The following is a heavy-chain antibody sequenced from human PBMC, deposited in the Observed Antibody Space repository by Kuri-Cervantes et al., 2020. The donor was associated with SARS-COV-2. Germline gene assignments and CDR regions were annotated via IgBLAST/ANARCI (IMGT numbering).Heavy chain of an antibody. J-gene: IGHJ4*02. Sequence: GGSLRLSCAASGFTFSNAWMSWVRQAPGTGLEWVASITSSSTYKNYADSVKGRFTISRDNAENSLYLQMNSLRAEDTAVYYCSPSHFSGWYYFDYWGQGTLVTVSS. V-gene: IGHV3-21*01. D-gene: IGHD6-19*01. CDR2: ITSSSTYK. CDR1: GFTFSNAW. CDR3: SPSHFSGWYYFDY.